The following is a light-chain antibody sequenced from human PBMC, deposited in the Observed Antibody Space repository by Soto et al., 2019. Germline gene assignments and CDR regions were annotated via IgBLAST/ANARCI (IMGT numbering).Light chain of an antibody. CDR3: QYYNGAPWT. CDR2: AAS. Sequence: DIQMTQSPSSLSASVGDRVTITCRASQGISTYLVWYQQKPGTVPKLLIFAASTLQSGVPSRFSGSRSGTDFTLTISSLQPEDVATYYCQYYNGAPWTFGQGTKVEIK. CDR1: QGISTY. V-gene: IGKV1-27*01. J-gene: IGKJ1*01.